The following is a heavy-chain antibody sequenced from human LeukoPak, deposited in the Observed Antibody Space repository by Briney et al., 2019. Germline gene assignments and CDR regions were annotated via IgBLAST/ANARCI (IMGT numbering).Heavy chain of an antibody. V-gene: IGHV4-34*01. D-gene: IGHD1-1*01. Sequence: PSEILSRTCAVYGESFSDYYWSWSRQPPAKGLEWIGQISHGGNTNYNPSLKSRVTLSTDTSKNQFSLRLTSVTTADTAIYYCARRRDWNDVLDSWGQGTPVTVSS. CDR1: GESFSDYY. CDR3: ARRRDWNDVLDS. J-gene: IGHJ4*02. CDR2: ISHGGNT.